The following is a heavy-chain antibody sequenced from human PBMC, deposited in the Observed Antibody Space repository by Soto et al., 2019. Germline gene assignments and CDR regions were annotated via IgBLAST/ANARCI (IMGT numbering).Heavy chain of an antibody. J-gene: IGHJ6*02. V-gene: IGHV3-66*01. D-gene: IGHD1-26*01. CDR3: ARDFVVGGPTINYYYGMDV. CDR1: GFTVSSNY. CDR2: IYSAGNT. Sequence: GGSLRLSCAASGFTVSSNYMSWVRQAPGKGLEWISIIYSAGNTYYADSVKGRFTTSRDNSKNTLYLQMNSLGAEDTAVYYCARDFVVGGPTINYYYGMDVWGQGTTVTAP.